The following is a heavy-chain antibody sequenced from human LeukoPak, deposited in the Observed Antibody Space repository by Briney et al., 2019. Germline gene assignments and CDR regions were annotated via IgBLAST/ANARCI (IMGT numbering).Heavy chain of an antibody. CDR2: ISGSGDYT. CDR3: AQPGCSSIICYAPLS. J-gene: IGHJ4*02. V-gene: IGHV3-23*01. CDR1: GFTFTNYG. D-gene: IGHD2-2*01. Sequence: GGSLRLSCAASGFTFTNYGMNWVRQAPGKGLEWVSSISGSGDYTYYADSLKGRFTISRDNAKYTLYLQMNNVRGEDTAVYYCAQPGCSSIICYAPLSWGQATLANVPS.